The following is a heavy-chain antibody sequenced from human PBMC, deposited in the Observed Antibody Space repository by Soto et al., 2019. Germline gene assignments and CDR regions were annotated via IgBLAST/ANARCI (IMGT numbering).Heavy chain of an antibody. Sequence: QVQLVQSGAEVKKPGASVKVSCKASGYTFTSYGISWVRQAPGQGLEWMGWISAYNGNTNYAQKRQGRVTMTTXXSXSXXYMELRSLRSDDTAVYYCARAVTLWFGEGRYWFDPWGQGTLVTVSS. D-gene: IGHD3-10*01. CDR3: ARAVTLWFGEGRYWFDP. J-gene: IGHJ5*02. CDR1: GYTFTSYG. CDR2: ISAYNGNT. V-gene: IGHV1-18*01.